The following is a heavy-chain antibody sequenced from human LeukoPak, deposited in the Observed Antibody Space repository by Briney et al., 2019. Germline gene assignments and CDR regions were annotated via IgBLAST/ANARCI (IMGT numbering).Heavy chain of an antibody. J-gene: IGHJ5*02. CDR1: GGTFSSYA. Sequence: ASVKVSCKASGGTFSSYAISWVRQAPGQGLEWMGGIFPIFGTANYAQKFQGRVTITTDESTSTAYMELSSLRSEDTAVYYCARLRFLEWLSTTNWFDPWGQGTLVTVSS. V-gene: IGHV1-69*05. CDR3: ARLRFLEWLSTTNWFDP. D-gene: IGHD3-3*01. CDR2: IFPIFGTA.